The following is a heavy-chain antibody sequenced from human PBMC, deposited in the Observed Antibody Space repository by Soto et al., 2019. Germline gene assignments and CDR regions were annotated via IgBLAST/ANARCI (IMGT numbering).Heavy chain of an antibody. J-gene: IGHJ4*02. V-gene: IGHV1-18*01. CDR3: ARGSSIVDFDH. D-gene: IGHD3-16*02. CDR2: INGYNGNT. CDR1: GYIFSNFG. Sequence: ASVKVSCKASGYIFSNFGVNWVRQAPGQGLEWMGWINGYNGNTNYAQKVQSRVTMTTDTSTSTVYMELRSLTSDDTAVYFCARGSSIVDFDHWGQGTLVTVSS.